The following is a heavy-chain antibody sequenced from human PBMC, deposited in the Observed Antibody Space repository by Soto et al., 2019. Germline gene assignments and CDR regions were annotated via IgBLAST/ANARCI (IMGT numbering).Heavy chain of an antibody. V-gene: IGHV4-30-2*01. Sequence: PSETLSLTCAVSGGSISSGGYSWSWIRQPPGKGLEWIGYIYHSGSTNYNPSLKSRVTISVDTSKNQFSLKLSSATAADTAVYYCARNYGGNVDYWGQGTLVTVSS. CDR3: ARNYGGNVDY. CDR1: GGSISSGGYS. D-gene: IGHD4-17*01. J-gene: IGHJ4*02. CDR2: IYHSGST.